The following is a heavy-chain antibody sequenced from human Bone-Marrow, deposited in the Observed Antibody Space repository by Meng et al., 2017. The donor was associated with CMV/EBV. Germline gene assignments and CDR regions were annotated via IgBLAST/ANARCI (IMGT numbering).Heavy chain of an antibody. Sequence: ASVKVSCKASGYTFTSYGISWVRQAPGQGLEWMGWISAYNGNTNYAQKLQGRVTMTTDTSTSTAYMELRGLRSDDTAVYYCARDHYDFWSGYYGYYYYYYGMDGWGQGTTVTVSS. CDR2: ISAYNGNT. V-gene: IGHV1-18*01. CDR3: ARDHYDFWSGYYGYYYYYYGMDG. D-gene: IGHD3-3*01. CDR1: GYTFTSYG. J-gene: IGHJ6*02.